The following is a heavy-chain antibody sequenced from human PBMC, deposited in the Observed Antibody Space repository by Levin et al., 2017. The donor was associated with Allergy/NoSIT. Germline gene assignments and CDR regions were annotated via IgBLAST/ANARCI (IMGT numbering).Heavy chain of an antibody. CDR3: ARMWFWSGYHFAGPEYYFDY. V-gene: IGHV3-74*01. CDR1: GFTFSSYW. D-gene: IGHD3-3*01. Sequence: GGSLRLSCAASGFTFSSYWMHWVRQAPGKGLVWVSRINSDGSSTSYADSVKGRFTISRDNAKNTLYLQMNSLRAEDTAVYYCARMWFWSGYHFAGPEYYFDYWGQGTLVTVSS. CDR2: INSDGSST. J-gene: IGHJ4*02.